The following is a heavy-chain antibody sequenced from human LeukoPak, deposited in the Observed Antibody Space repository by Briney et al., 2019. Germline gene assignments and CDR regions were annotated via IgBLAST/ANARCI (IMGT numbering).Heavy chain of an antibody. V-gene: IGHV1-18*01. J-gene: IGHJ6*02. CDR3: ARYFCSSTSCYSPAYYYYGMDV. CDR1: GYTFTSYG. Sequence: ASVKVSCKASGYTFTSYGISWVRQAPGQGLEWMGWTSAYNGNTNYAQKLQGRVTMTTDTSTSTAYMELRSLRSDDTAVYYCARYFCSSTSCYSPAYYYYGMDVWGQGTTVTVSS. D-gene: IGHD2-2*02. CDR2: TSAYNGNT.